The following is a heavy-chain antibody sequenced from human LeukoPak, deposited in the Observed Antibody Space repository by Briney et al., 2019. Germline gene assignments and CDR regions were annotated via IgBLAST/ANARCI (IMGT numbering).Heavy chain of an antibody. D-gene: IGHD1-14*01. CDR1: GFTFSSYA. V-gene: IGHV3-23*01. Sequence: GGSLRLSCAASGFTFSSYAMSWVRQAQGKGLEWVSGISGSGGNTYYADSVKGRFTVSRDNSKNTLYLQINGLRADDTAVYYCAKALTTGPWQPVDHWGQGTLVTVSS. CDR2: ISGSGGNT. J-gene: IGHJ5*02. CDR3: AKALTTGPWQPVDH.